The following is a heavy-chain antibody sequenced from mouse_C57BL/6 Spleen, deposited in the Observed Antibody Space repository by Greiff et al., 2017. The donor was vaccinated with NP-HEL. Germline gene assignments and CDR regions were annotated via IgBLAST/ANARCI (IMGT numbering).Heavy chain of an antibody. CDR1: GYTFTSYW. CDR2: IYPSDSET. Sequence: QVQLQQPGAELVRPGSSVKLSCKASGYTFTSYWMDWVKQRPGQGLEWIGNIYPSDSETHYNQKFKDKATLTVDKSSSTAYMQLSSLTSEDSAVYYCARSPTVVATDWYFDVWGTGTTVTVSS. CDR3: ARSPTVVATDWYFDV. V-gene: IGHV1-61*01. D-gene: IGHD1-1*01. J-gene: IGHJ1*03.